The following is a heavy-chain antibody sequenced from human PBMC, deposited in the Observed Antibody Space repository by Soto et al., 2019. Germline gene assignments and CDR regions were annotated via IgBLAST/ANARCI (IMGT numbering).Heavy chain of an antibody. CDR3: ARDPGLWLAWIDY. CDR2: ISYDGSNK. D-gene: IGHD5-18*01. V-gene: IGHV3-30-3*01. Sequence: HPGGSLRLSCAASGFTFSSYAMHWVRQAPGKGLEWVAVISYDGSNKYYADSVKGRFTISRDNSKNTLYLQMNSLRAEDTAVYYCARDPGLWLAWIDYWGQGTLVTVSS. CDR1: GFTFSSYA. J-gene: IGHJ4*02.